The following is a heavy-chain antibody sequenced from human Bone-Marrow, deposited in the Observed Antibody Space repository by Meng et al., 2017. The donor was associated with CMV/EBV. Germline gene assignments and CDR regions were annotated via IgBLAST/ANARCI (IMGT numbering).Heavy chain of an antibody. CDR2: ISYDGSNK. CDR3: ARDPKRGLGSYHE. J-gene: IGHJ4*02. D-gene: IGHD3-16*02. V-gene: IGHV3-30-3*01. CDR1: GFTFSSYA. Sequence: GESLKISCAASGFTFSSYAMHWVRQAPGKGLEWVAVISYDGSNKYYADSVKGRFTISRDNSKNTLYLQMNSLRAEDTAVYYCARDPKRGLGSYHERGQGTLVTVSS.